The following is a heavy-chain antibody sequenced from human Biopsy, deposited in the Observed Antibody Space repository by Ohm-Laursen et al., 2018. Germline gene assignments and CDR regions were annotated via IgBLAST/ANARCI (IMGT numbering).Heavy chain of an antibody. CDR1: GFSLNGSPMC. CDR3: ARTKHGDYNDF. CDR2: IDWDDDK. Sequence: TQTLTLTGTFSGFSLNGSPMCVSWIRQPPGKGLEWLARIDWDDDKWYSTSLMTRLTISKDTSKNQVVLTMTKMEPVDTATYYCARTKHGDYNDFWGQGTLVTASS. D-gene: IGHD4-17*01. V-gene: IGHV2-70*11. J-gene: IGHJ4*02.